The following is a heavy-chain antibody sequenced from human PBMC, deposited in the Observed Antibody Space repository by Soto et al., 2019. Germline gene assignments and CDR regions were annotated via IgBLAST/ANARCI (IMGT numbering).Heavy chain of an antibody. J-gene: IGHJ6*03. Sequence: ASVKVSCKASCYTFTSYGISWVRQAPGQWLEWMGWISAYNGNTNYAQKLQGRVTMTTDTSTSTAYMELRSLRSDDTAVYYCARGCRSGYQHYYYYYMDVWGKGTTVTVSS. CDR3: ARGCRSGYQHYYYYYMDV. V-gene: IGHV1-18*01. D-gene: IGHD3-3*01. CDR2: ISAYNGNT. CDR1: CYTFTSYG.